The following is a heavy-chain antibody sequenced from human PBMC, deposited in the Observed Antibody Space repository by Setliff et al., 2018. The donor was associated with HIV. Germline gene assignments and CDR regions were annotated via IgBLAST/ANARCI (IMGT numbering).Heavy chain of an antibody. CDR3: ARGEPTILVVPAAFFDY. V-gene: IGHV3-21*01. CDR1: GFTFSTYS. CDR2: ISSSSRSK. D-gene: IGHD2-2*01. Sequence: GGSLRLSCEASGFTFSTYSMNWVRQAPGKGLEWVSSISSSSRSKYYADSVSGRFTISRDNAKKSLYLQMNSLRAEDTAVYYCARGEPTILVVPAAFFDYWGQGTLVTVSS. J-gene: IGHJ4*02.